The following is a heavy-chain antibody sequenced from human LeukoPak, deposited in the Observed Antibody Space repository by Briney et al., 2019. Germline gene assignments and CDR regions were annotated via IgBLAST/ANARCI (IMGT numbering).Heavy chain of an antibody. Sequence: SETLSLTCAVYGGSFSGYYWSWIRQPPGKGLEWIGEIYHSGSTNYNPSLKSRVSISVVTSKNQFSLQLSSVTAADTAVYYCAREVHDYVWGSQHDALDIWGQGTMVTVSS. V-gene: IGHV4-34*01. CDR2: IYHSGST. J-gene: IGHJ3*02. D-gene: IGHD3-16*01. CDR1: GGSFSGYY. CDR3: AREVHDYVWGSQHDALDI.